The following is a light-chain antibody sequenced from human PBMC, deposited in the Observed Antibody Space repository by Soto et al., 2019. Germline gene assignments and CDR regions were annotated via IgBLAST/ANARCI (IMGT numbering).Light chain of an antibody. CDR1: HSVSSK. CDR3: QRYSDWPPWP. J-gene: IGKJ1*01. V-gene: IGKV3-15*01. CDR2: DAS. Sequence: IVMSQSPAPLSVSPGARATLSCRASHSVSSKLAWYQQKPGQPPRLLIYDASNRATGIPDRFIGSGSGTEFTLTITSLQSEDFAVYYCQRYSDWPPWPFGQGTKVAI.